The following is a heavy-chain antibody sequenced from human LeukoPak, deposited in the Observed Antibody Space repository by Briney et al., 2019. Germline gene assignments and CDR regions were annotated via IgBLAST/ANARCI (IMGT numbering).Heavy chain of an antibody. V-gene: IGHV3-7*01. CDR1: GFTFSSYW. CDR2: IKQDGSEK. CDR3: AKAGRGGAITLVRGVKGDYYYMDV. Sequence: GGSLRLSCAASGFTFSSYWMSWVRQAPGKGLEWVANIKQDGSEKYYVDSVKGRFTISRDNAKNSLYLQMNSLRAEDTAVYYCAKAGRGGAITLVRGVKGDYYYMDVWGKRTTVTISS. J-gene: IGHJ6*03. D-gene: IGHD3-10*01.